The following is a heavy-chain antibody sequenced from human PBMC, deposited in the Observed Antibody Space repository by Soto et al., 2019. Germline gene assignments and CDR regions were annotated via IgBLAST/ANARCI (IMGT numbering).Heavy chain of an antibody. J-gene: IGHJ3*01. D-gene: IGHD3-9*01. V-gene: IGHV3-74*01. Sequence: PGGSLRLSCADSGFSFSSYWMHWVRQGPGKGLVWVSRINTDGSSTNYADSVKGRFTISRDNAKNTLYLQMNSLRAEDTAVYYCARSPGGYYIDXGQGTMVT. CDR2: INTDGSST. CDR1: GFSFSSYW. CDR3: ARSPGGYYID.